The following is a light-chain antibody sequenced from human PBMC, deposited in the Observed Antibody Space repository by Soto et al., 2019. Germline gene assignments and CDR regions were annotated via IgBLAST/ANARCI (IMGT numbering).Light chain of an antibody. CDR1: SSDIGGYNC. Sequence: QSALTQPPSASGSPGQSVAISCTGASSDIGGYNCVSWYQQHPGKAPKLMIYEVTKRPSGVPDRFSGAKSGNTASLTVSGLQAEDEAYYYCSSYAGSNTIIFGGGTKVTVL. CDR3: SSYAGSNTII. J-gene: IGLJ2*01. CDR2: EVT. V-gene: IGLV2-8*01.